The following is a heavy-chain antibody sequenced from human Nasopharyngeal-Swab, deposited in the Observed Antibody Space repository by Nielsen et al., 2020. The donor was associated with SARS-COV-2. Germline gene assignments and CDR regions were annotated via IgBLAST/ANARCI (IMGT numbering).Heavy chain of an antibody. CDR2: FNTNTGNP. D-gene: IGHD4-17*01. Sequence: WSRQPPGQGFEGMGWFNTNTGNPTYAQGFTGRFVSSLDTSVSTAYLQISSLKAEDTAVYYCAREPLPGYGDYDYWGQGTLVTVSS. V-gene: IGHV7-4-1*02. J-gene: IGHJ4*02. CDR3: AREPLPGYGDYDY.